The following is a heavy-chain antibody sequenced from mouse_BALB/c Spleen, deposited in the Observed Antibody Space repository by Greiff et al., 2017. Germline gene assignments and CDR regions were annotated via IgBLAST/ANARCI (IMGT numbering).Heavy chain of an antibody. D-gene: IGHD1-1*01. J-gene: IGHJ2*01. CDR2: INPSTGYT. CDR3: ASGKDFDY. V-gene: IGHV1-7*01. Sequence: VQLQQSGAELAKPGASVKMSCKASGYTFTSYWMHWVKQRPGQGLEWIGYINPSTGYTEYNQKFKDKATLTADKSSSTAYMQLSSLTSEDSAVYYCASGKDFDYWGQGTTLTVSS. CDR1: GYTFTSYW.